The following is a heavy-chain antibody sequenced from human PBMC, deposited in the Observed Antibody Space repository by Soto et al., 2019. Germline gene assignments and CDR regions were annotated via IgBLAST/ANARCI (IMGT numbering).Heavy chain of an antibody. CDR2: ISGYNGNT. CDR3: XXXXXXXXXXXXX. J-gene: IGHJ4*02. V-gene: IGHV1-18*01. Sequence: QVQLVQSGAEVKKPGASVKVSCKASGYTFFTYGISWVRQAPGQGLEWMGWISGYNGNTKYAQNFQGRVTMTTDTXTXTAYXXXXXXXXXXXXXXXXXXXXXXXXXXXXXXGQGTLVTVSS. CDR1: GYTFFTYG.